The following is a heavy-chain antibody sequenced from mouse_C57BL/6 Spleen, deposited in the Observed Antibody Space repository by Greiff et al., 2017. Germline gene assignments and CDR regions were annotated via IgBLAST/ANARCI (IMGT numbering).Heavy chain of an antibody. J-gene: IGHJ1*03. Sequence: EVQLQQSGPELVKPGASVKIPCKASGYTFTDYNMDWVKQSHGKSLEWIGDINPNNGGTIYNQKFKGKATLTVDKSSGTAYMELRSLTSEDTAVYYCARSHYYGSSSWYFDVWGTGTTVTVSS. CDR2: INPNNGGT. D-gene: IGHD1-1*01. V-gene: IGHV1-18*01. CDR1: GYTFTDYN. CDR3: ARSHYYGSSSWYFDV.